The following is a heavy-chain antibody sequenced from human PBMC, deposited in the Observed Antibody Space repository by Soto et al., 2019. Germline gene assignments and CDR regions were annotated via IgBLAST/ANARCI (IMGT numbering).Heavy chain of an antibody. CDR3: ARNVGGGSYYTSFEN. CDR1: GYTFTNNW. D-gene: IGHD3-10*01. Sequence: GESLKISCKGSGYTFTNNWISWVRQMPGKGLEWMGRIDPSDSYTSYSPSFQGHVTISVDKSINTAYLQWSSLKASDTAMYYCARNVGGGSYYTSFENWGQGTLVTV. CDR2: IDPSDSYT. J-gene: IGHJ4*02. V-gene: IGHV5-10-1*01.